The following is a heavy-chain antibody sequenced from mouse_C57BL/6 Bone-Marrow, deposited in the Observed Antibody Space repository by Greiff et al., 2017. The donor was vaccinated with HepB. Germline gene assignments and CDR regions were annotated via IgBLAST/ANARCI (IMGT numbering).Heavy chain of an antibody. V-gene: IGHV5-17*01. J-gene: IGHJ4*01. CDR2: ISSGSSTI. Sequence: EVKLVESGGGLVKPGGSLKLSCAASGFTFSDYGMHWVRQAPEKGLEWVAYISSGSSTIYYADTVKGRFTISRDNAKNTLFLQMTSLRSEDTAMYYCARNSIVTTRRYAMDYWGQGTSVTVSS. CDR3: ARNSIVTTRRYAMDY. CDR1: GFTFSDYG. D-gene: IGHD2-5*01.